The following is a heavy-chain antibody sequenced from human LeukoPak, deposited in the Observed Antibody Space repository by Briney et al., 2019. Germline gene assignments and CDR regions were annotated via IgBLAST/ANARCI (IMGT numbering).Heavy chain of an antibody. CDR3: ATVRYSSSWYPLYYYGMDV. D-gene: IGHD6-13*01. V-gene: IGHV3-53*01. CDR1: GFTVSSNY. Sequence: GGSLRLSCAASGFTVSSNYMSWVRQAPGKGLEWVSVIYSGGSTYYEDSVKGRFTISRDNSKNTLYLQMNSLRAEDTAVYYCATVRYSSSWYPLYYYGMDVWGQGTTATVSS. CDR2: IYSGGST. J-gene: IGHJ6*02.